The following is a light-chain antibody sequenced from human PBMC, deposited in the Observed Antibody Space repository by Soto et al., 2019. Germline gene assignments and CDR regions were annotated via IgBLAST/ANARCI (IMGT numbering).Light chain of an antibody. CDR2: DVS. CDR3: SSYTSSSTYV. J-gene: IGLJ1*01. V-gene: IGLV2-14*01. CDR1: SSDVGGYNY. Sequence: HSALTQPAYVSGSPGQSITISCTGTSSDVGGYNYVSWYQQHPGKAPKLMIYDVSNRPSGVSNRFSGSKSGNTASLTISGLQAEDEADYYCSSYTSSSTYVFGTGTKLTVL.